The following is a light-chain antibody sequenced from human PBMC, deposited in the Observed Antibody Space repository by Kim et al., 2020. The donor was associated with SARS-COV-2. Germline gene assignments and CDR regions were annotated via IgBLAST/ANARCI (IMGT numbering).Light chain of an antibody. CDR3: QQLNSYPRT. V-gene: IGKV1-9*01. CDR1: QAIPNY. J-gene: IGKJ4*01. Sequence: ASVGDRVTITCRASQAIPNYLAWYQQMPGKAPRLLIYAASTLQSGVPSRFRGSGSGTEFTLTITSLQPEDFATYYCQQLNSYPRTFGGGTKVQIK. CDR2: AAS.